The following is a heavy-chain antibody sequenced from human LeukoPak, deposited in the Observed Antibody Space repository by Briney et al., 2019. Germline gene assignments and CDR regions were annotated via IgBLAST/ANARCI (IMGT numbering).Heavy chain of an antibody. CDR3: ARDLGGASVYMSFDY. D-gene: IGHD1-26*01. J-gene: IGHJ4*02. Sequence: ASVKVSCKASGYTFTGYYMHWVRQAPGQGLEWMGWINPNSGGTNYAQKFQGRVTMTRGTSISTAYMELSRLRSDDTAVYYCARDLGGASVYMSFDYWGQGTLVTVSS. CDR1: GYTFTGYY. V-gene: IGHV1-2*02. CDR2: INPNSGGT.